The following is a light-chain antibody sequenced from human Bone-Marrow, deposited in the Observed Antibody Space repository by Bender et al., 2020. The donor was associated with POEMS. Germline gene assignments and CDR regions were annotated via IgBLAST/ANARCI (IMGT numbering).Light chain of an antibody. CDR2: DNN. Sequence: QSVLTQPPSVSAAPGQRVTISCSGDSSDIGRKYVSWYQQVPGTAPKLLIYDNNKRPSWIPDRFSASKSDTSAILAITGLQTGDEADYYCGTWDASLTAVFGGGTRLTVL. CDR3: GTWDASLTAV. CDR1: SSDIGRKY. J-gene: IGLJ3*02. V-gene: IGLV1-51*01.